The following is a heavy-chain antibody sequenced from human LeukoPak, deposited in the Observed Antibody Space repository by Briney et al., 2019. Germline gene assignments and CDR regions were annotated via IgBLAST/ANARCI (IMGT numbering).Heavy chain of an antibody. J-gene: IGHJ4*01. Sequence: GGSLTLSCAASGFTFSNSAMIWVRRAPGKGLEWVSTLSCSYITTYYSDSLKSRFTISRENYKNKLYLKMNSLRAEDTAVYYCAKGIYSSGWSYFDYWGHGTLVTVSS. CDR1: GFTFSNSA. V-gene: IGHV3-23*01. D-gene: IGHD6-19*01. CDR3: AKGIYSSGWSYFDY. CDR2: LSCSYITT.